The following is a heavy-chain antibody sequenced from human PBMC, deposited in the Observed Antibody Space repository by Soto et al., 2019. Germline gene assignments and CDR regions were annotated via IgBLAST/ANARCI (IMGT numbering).Heavy chain of an antibody. J-gene: IGHJ5*02. Sequence: EVQLVESGGGLVQPGESLRLSCAASGFTFSSYWMHWVRQAPGKGLVWVSRINSDGSRTNYAASVKGRFTVSRDNAKKRQYLQMNSLRAEDTAVYYCARVLTGSWNWFDPWGQGTLVTVSS. D-gene: IGHD6-13*01. CDR2: INSDGSRT. CDR3: ARVLTGSWNWFDP. V-gene: IGHV3-74*01. CDR1: GFTFSSYW.